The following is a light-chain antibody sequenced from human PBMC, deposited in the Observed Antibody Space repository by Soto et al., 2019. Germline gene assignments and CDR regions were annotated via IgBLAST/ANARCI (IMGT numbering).Light chain of an antibody. Sequence: DIQMTQSPSTLSASVGDRVTITCRASQEIHTWLAWYQQKPGIAPNLLIYKVSSLNSGVPSRFSGHRSGTEFTLTISSLQPDDFATYYCQQTKTFPFTFGQGTKLEIK. J-gene: IGKJ2*01. CDR2: KVS. CDR1: QEIHTW. CDR3: QQTKTFPFT. V-gene: IGKV1-5*03.